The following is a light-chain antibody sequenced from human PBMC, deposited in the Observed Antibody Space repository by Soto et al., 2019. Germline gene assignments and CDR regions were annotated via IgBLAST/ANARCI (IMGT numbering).Light chain of an antibody. J-gene: IGLJ2*01. CDR1: GSDIGGYNY. CDR2: DVT. V-gene: IGLV2-14*03. CDR3: SSYTNSNTRV. Sequence: QSALTQPASVSGSPGQSITISCTGTGSDIGGYNYVSWYQQHPGKAPKLMIYDVTNRPSGVSNRFSGSKSGNTASLTISGLQAEDEAEYYCSSYTNSNTRVFGGGTKLTVL.